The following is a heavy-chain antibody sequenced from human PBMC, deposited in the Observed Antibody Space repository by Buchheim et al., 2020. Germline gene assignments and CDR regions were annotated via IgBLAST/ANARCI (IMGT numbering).Heavy chain of an antibody. V-gene: IGHV3-23*01. CDR1: GFTFSSYA. CDR2: ISGSGGST. J-gene: IGHJ4*02. CDR3: AKDGGGYYYDSSGSYDY. D-gene: IGHD3-22*01. Sequence: EVQLLESGGGLVQPGGSLRLSCAASGFTFSSYAMSWVRQAPGKGLEWVSAISGSGGSTYYADSVKGRFTIPRDNSKNTPHLQMNSLRAEDTAVYYCAKDGGGYYYDSSGSYDYWGQGTL.